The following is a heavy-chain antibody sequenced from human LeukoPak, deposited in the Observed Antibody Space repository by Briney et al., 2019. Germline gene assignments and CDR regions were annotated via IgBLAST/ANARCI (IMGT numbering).Heavy chain of an antibody. J-gene: IGHJ2*01. V-gene: IGHV1-69*05. CDR2: IIPIFGTA. D-gene: IGHD6-19*01. Sequence: GASVKVSCKASGGTFSSYAISWVRQAPGQGLEWMGGIIPIFGTANYAQKFQGRVTITTDESTSTAYMELSSLRSEGTAVYYCARGPCPYSSGCYFDLWGRGTLVTVSS. CDR1: GGTFSSYA. CDR3: ARGPCPYSSGCYFDL.